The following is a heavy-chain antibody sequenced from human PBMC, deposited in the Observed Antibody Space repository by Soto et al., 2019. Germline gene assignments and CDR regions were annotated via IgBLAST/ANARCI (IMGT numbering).Heavy chain of an antibody. Sequence: VSLSLSCAACGFTFSNYSMSWVRQAPGKGLAWVANITGDGSERHYVDSVNGRFIISRDNVKTSLFLQMNSLRVEDTAVYYCARDGCTSASCDVYGMDVWGQGTTVTGSS. V-gene: IGHV3-7*03. D-gene: IGHD2-2*01. CDR1: GFTFSNYS. J-gene: IGHJ6*02. CDR2: ITGDGSER. CDR3: ARDGCTSASCDVYGMDV.